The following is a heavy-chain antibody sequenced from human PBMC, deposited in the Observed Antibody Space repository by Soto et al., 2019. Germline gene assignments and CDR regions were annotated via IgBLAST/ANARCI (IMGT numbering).Heavy chain of an antibody. Sequence: VQLLESGGGLVQTGGSLRLSCAASGFTFSKYAMTWVRQAPGKGLEWVSGISAGSSGTYYADSVKGRFTISRDNSKDTLYLQMNSLRAEDTAVYYCAKTKWVISSYFDSWGQGPLVTVSS. J-gene: IGHJ4*02. CDR3: AKTKWVISSYFDS. CDR1: GFTFSKYA. V-gene: IGHV3-23*01. D-gene: IGHD1-26*01. CDR2: ISAGSSGT.